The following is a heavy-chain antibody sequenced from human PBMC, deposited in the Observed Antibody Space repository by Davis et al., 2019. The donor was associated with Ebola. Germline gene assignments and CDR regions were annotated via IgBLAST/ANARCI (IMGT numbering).Heavy chain of an antibody. Sequence: GESLKIPCAAPGFTFSSYAMSWVRQAPGKGLEWVSGINGSGSSTYYADLVKGRFTIPRDNSKNTLYLQMNSLRVEDTAVYYCAKSWVGAGHNWDYWGQGTLVTVSS. J-gene: IGHJ4*02. CDR3: AKSWVGAGHNWDY. CDR1: GFTFSSYA. D-gene: IGHD1-20*01. CDR2: INGSGSST. V-gene: IGHV3-23*01.